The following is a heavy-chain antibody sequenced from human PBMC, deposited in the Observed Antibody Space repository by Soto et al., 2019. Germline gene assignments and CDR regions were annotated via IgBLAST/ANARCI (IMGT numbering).Heavy chain of an antibody. CDR1: GYTLTELS. Sequence: ASVKVSCKVSGYTLTELSMHWVRQAPGKGLEWMGGFDPEDGETIYAQKFQGRVTMTEDTSTDTAYMELSSLRSEDMAMYYCARLIKAGRYYYYYGMDVWGQGTTVTVSS. CDR2: FDPEDGET. V-gene: IGHV1-24*01. J-gene: IGHJ6*02. CDR3: ARLIKAGRYYYYYGMDV.